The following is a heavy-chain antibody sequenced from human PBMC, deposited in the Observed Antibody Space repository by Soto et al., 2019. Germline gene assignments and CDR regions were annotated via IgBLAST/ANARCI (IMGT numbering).Heavy chain of an antibody. V-gene: IGHV1-18*01. D-gene: IGHD5-18*01. CDR2: ISAHNGNT. Sequence: QVQLVQSGAEVKKPGASVKVSCKASGYTFTSYGISWVRQAPGQGLEWMGWISAHNGNTKYARKLQGRVTMTTDTSRSTAYMEVWSLRSDDTAVYYCARDTAMALSDAWGQGTLVTVSS. CDR1: GYTFTSYG. CDR3: ARDTAMALSDA. J-gene: IGHJ4*02.